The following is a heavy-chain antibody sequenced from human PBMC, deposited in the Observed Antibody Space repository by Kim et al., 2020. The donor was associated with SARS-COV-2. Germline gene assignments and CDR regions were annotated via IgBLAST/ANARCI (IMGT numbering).Heavy chain of an antibody. J-gene: IGHJ4*02. Sequence: AASGDGRFTNSRDNPENTLYLQMNSVRAEDTAVYYCAKDLIVVVPAAISNWGQGTLVTVSS. CDR3: AKDLIVVVPAAISN. V-gene: IGHV3-23*01. D-gene: IGHD2-2*01.